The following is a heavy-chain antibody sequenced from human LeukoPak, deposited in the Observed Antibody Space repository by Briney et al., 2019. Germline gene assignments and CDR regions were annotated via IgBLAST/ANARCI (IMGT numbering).Heavy chain of an antibody. D-gene: IGHD1-26*01. CDR1: GGSISSSSYY. J-gene: IGHJ4*02. CDR3: ARGSVGAFTFDY. Sequence: SETLSLTCTVSGGSISSSSYYWGWIRQPPGKGLEWIGSIYCSGSTYYNPSLKSRVTISVDTSKNQFSLKLSSVTAADTAVYYCARGSVGAFTFDYWGQGTLVTVSS. CDR2: IYCSGST. V-gene: IGHV4-39*07.